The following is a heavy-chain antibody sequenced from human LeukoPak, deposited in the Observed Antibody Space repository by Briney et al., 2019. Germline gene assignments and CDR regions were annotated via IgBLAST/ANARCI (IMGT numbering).Heavy chain of an antibody. J-gene: IGHJ4*02. CDR3: ASRTSPASSAVGIGYYSDH. D-gene: IGHD1-26*01. V-gene: IGHV4-34*01. CDR1: GGSFTGYY. CDR2: INHNENA. Sequence: SETLSLTCAIYGGSFTGYYWSWIRQPPGKGLEWIGEINHNENANYNPALKNRITISVDTSKNQVSLKLRSVTAADTGVYYCASRTSPASSAVGIGYYSDHWGQGTPVTVSS.